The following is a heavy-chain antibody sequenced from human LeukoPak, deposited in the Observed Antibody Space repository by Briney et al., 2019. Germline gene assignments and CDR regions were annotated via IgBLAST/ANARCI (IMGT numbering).Heavy chain of an antibody. V-gene: IGHV3-33*01. CDR2: TWYDGSIR. J-gene: IGHJ1*01. D-gene: IGHD6-13*01. Sequence: GGSLRLSCAASGFIFSSYGMHWVRQAPGKGLEWVADTWYDGSIRYYADSVKGRFTISRDNSKNTLYLQMNSLRAEDTAVYYCARGHYTGYSSSWYVFQHWGQGTQVTVSS. CDR3: ARGHYTGYSSSWYVFQH. CDR1: GFIFSSYG.